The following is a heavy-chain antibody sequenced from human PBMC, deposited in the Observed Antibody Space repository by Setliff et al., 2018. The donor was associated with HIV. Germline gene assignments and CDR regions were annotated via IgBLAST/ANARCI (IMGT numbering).Heavy chain of an antibody. CDR2: LASYNDDA. V-gene: IGHV1-18*01. Sequence: ASVKVSCKASGYTFTNYGITWVRQAPGHGLEWMGWLASYNDDANYAQKFQGRVTMTRDTSISTAYMELSRLRSDDTAVYYCARGRDKYGPIDYWGQGTLVTVSS. CDR1: GYTFTNYG. D-gene: IGHD3-10*01. J-gene: IGHJ4*02. CDR3: ARGRDKYGPIDY.